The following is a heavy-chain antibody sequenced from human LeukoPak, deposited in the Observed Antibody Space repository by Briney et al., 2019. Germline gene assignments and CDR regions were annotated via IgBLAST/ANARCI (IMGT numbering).Heavy chain of an antibody. CDR3: ARAQYQLPPSYWFDP. CDR2: IIPIFGTA. CDR1: GGTFSSYA. J-gene: IGHJ5*02. D-gene: IGHD2-2*01. V-gene: IGHV1-69*05. Sequence: GASVKVSCKASGGTFSSYAISWVRQAPGQGLEWMGGIIPIFGTANYAQKFQGRVTITTDESTSTAYMELSSLRSEDTAVYYCARAQYQLPPSYWFDPWGQGTLVTVSS.